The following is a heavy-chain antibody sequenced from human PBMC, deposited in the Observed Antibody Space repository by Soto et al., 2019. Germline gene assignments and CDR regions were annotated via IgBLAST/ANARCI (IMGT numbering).Heavy chain of an antibody. CDR2: ISPESDKA. J-gene: IGHJ4*01. D-gene: IGHD4-17*01. CDR1: GYTFTSFG. Sequence: VQLVQSGAEVKKPGASVRVSCKASGYTFTSFGLSWVRQAPGQGPGWMRWISPESDKATYAHKFQGTITMTTATATTTAYMQLWSLRADDKGVYHCTSDLFFISPSTVTTDAHWGESTVVSVS. CDR3: TSDLFFISPSTVTTDAH. V-gene: IGHV1-18*01.